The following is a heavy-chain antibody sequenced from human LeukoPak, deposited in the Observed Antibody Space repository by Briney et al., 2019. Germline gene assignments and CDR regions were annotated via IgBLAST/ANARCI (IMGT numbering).Heavy chain of an antibody. CDR2: ISAYNGNT. V-gene: IGHV1-18*01. J-gene: IGHJ5*02. D-gene: IGHD1-26*01. CDR3: ARWATYSGSWSWFDP. CDR1: GYTFTSYG. Sequence: ASVKVSCKASGYTFTSYGISWVRQAPGQGLEWMGWISAYNGNTNYAQKLQGRVTMTTDTSTSTAYMELRSLRSDDTAVYYCARWATYSGSWSWFDPWGQGTLVTVSS.